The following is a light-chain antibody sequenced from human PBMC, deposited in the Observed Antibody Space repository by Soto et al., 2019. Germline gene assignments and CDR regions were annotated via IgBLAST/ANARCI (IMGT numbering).Light chain of an antibody. CDR2: KAS. CDR3: QQSYSTTFT. CDR1: QSISSW. J-gene: IGKJ1*01. Sequence: EIQRTQSPSTMSGSVGDRVTISCRASQSISSWLAWYQHKQGQAPRLLIYKASSIESGVPDRFSASGSGTDGTLTISSLQTEDCATYDGQQSYSTTFTFGQGTKVDIK. V-gene: IGKV1-5*03.